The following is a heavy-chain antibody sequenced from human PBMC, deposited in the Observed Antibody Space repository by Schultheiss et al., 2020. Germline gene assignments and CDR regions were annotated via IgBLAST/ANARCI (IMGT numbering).Heavy chain of an antibody. CDR3: ARGRRLELLSSYYYYMDV. CDR2: MNPNSGNT. J-gene: IGHJ6*03. V-gene: IGHV1-2*02. Sequence: ASVKVSCKASGYTFTGYYMHWVRQATGQGLEWMGWMNPNSGNTGYAQKFQGRVTMTRDTSISTAYMELSRLRSDDTAVYYCARGRRLELLSSYYYYMDVWGKGTTVTVSS. D-gene: IGHD1-7*01. CDR1: GYTFTGYY.